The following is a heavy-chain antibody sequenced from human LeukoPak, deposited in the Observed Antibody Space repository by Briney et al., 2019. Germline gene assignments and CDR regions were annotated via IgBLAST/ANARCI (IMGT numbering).Heavy chain of an antibody. J-gene: IGHJ4*02. V-gene: IGHV4-61*03. CDR3: ARRGMDYYGSGSYYRYYFDY. CDR1: GGSVSSGSYY. CDR2: IYYSGST. D-gene: IGHD3-10*01. Sequence: EPSETLSLTCTVSGGSVSSGSYYSSWIRQPPGKGLEWIVYIYYSGSTNYNPSLQRRVTISVDTSKNHFSLKLSSVTAADTAVYYCARRGMDYYGSGSYYRYYFDYWGQGTLVTVSS.